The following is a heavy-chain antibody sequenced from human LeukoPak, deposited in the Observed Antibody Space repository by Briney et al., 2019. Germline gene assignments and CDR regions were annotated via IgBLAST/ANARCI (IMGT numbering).Heavy chain of an antibody. V-gene: IGHV4-59*01. Sequence: SETLSLTCTVSGGSISSYYWSWIRQPPGKGLEWIGYIYYSGSTNYNPSPKSRVTISVDTSKNQFSLKLSSVTAADTAVYYCARDLAGTTGADWFDPWGQGTLVTVSS. D-gene: IGHD1-1*01. CDR3: ARDLAGTTGADWFDP. J-gene: IGHJ5*02. CDR2: IYYSGST. CDR1: GGSISSYY.